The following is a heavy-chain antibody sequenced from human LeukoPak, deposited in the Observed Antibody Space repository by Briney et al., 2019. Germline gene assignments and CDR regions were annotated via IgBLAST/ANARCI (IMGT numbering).Heavy chain of an antibody. CDR1: GFTFGDYL. J-gene: IGHJ4*02. D-gene: IGHD6-19*01. CDR2: ISGGTT. V-gene: IGHV3-49*01. Sequence: GGSLRLSCIASGFTFGDYLMSWFRQAPGKGLEWIGFISGGTTEYTASVKGRFTISRDDSTSIAYLQMNSLTTEDTAVYYCSRGSGWLSVYWGQGTLVTVSS. CDR3: SRGSGWLSVY.